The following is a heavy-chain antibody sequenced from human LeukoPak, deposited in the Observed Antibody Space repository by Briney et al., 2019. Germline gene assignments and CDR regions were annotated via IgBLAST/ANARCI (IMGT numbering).Heavy chain of an antibody. Sequence: PSETLSLTCTVSGSSISNYYWTWIRQPAGKGLELIGRIYTSGGTNYNPSLKTRVTMSVDTSKDQVSLKLSSVTAADTAMYYCARAAEYSSGWYLFDYWGQGILVTVSA. J-gene: IGHJ4*02. D-gene: IGHD6-19*01. V-gene: IGHV4-4*07. CDR2: IYTSGGT. CDR3: ARAAEYSSGWYLFDY. CDR1: GSSISNYY.